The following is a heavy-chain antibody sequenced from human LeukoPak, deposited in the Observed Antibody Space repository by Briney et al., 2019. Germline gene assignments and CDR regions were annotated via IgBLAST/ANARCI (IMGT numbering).Heavy chain of an antibody. V-gene: IGHV1-8*01. CDR1: GYTFTSYD. CDR3: ARDLGYSYGWDY. J-gene: IGHJ4*02. Sequence: ASVKVSCKASGYTFTSYDINWLRQATGQGLEWMGWMNPNSGNTGYAQKFQGRVTMTRNTSISTAYMELSSLRSEDTAVYYCARDLGYSYGWDYWGQGTLVTVSS. D-gene: IGHD5-18*01. CDR2: MNPNSGNT.